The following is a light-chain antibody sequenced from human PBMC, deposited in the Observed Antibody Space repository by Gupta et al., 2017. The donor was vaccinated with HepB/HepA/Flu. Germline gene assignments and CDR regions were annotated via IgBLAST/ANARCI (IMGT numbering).Light chain of an antibody. J-gene: IGLJ1*01. CDR3: GTWDSSRSDRV. V-gene: IGLV1-51*02. CDR2: ENN. Sequence: QSVLTQPPSLSAAPGQKVTISCSGSSSNIGNNDVSWYQQLPGSAPNLLIYENNSRPSGIPDRFSGSKSGTSATLGITGLQTGDEADYYCGTWDSSRSDRVFGTGTKVTVL. CDR1: SSNIGNND.